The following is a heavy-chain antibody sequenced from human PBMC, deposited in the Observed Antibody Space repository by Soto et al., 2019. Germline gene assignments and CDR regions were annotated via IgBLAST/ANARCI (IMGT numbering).Heavy chain of an antibody. CDR2: IKQDGSEK. CDR3: ARDEGIAAAGRVRYYYYGMDV. J-gene: IGHJ6*02. CDR1: GFTFSSYW. V-gene: IGHV3-7*03. Sequence: EVQLVESGGGLVQPGGSLRLSCAASGFTFSSYWMSWVRQAPGKGLEWVANIKQDGSEKYYVDSVKGRFTISRDNAKNSLYLQMNSLRAEDTAVYYCARDEGIAAAGRVRYYYYGMDVWGQGTTVTVSS. D-gene: IGHD6-13*01.